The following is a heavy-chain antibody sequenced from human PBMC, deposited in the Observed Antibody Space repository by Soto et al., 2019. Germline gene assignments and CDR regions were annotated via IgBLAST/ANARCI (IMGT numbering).Heavy chain of an antibody. CDR2: IYYNGDT. CDR3: ASRLMEIWNKGHAFDF. CDR1: GGSVSSGNYF. D-gene: IGHD1-1*01. Sequence: QLQLQESGPGLVKPAETLSLKCAVSGGSVSSGNYFWGWIRQPPGKGLEWIGNIYYNGDTYYSPSLKSRVTMVVATAQNQFSLGLTSVTAADPAVYYSASRLMEIWNKGHAFDFWGQGTLVTVSA. J-gene: IGHJ3*01. V-gene: IGHV4-39*01.